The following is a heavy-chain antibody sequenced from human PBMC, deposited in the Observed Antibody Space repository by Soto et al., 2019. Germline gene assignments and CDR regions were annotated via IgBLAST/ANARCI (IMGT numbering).Heavy chain of an antibody. CDR1: GGTFSSYA. CDR3: ARDFSQFSGWLDAFDI. J-gene: IGHJ3*02. D-gene: IGHD6-19*01. CDR2: IIPIFGTA. V-gene: IGHV1-69*01. Sequence: QVQLVQSGAEVKKPGSSVKVSCKASGGTFSSYAISWVRQAPGQGLEWMGGIIPIFGTANYAQKFQGRVTLTADESTSTAYMELSSLRSEDTAVYYCARDFSQFSGWLDAFDIWGQGTMVTVSS.